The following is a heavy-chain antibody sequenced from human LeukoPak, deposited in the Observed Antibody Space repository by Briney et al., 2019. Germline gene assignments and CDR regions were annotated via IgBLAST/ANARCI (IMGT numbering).Heavy chain of an antibody. D-gene: IGHD5-24*01. CDR3: ARVGGYNSYFDY. CDR1: GFTFSSCW. V-gene: IGHV3-74*03. J-gene: IGHJ4*02. Sequence: GGSLRLSCAASGFTFSSCWMHWVRQAPGNGLVWVSRINGDGSSTTYADSVRGRFTISRDNAKNTLYLQMNSLRDEDTAVYYCARVGGYNSYFDYWGQGSLVTVSS. CDR2: INGDGSST.